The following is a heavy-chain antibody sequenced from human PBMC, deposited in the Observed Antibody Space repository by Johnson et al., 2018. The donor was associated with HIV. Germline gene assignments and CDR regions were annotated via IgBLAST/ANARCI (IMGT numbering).Heavy chain of an antibody. CDR3: ARESRYSYGFGDDAFDV. D-gene: IGHD5-18*01. V-gene: IGHV3-7*03. CDR1: GFTFSSSW. CDR2: IKCDGSEK. Sequence: MQLVESGGGVVQPGGSLRLSCAASGFTFSSSWMHWVCQAPEKGLEWVADIKCDGSEKYYVDSVKGRFTISRDNAKKSLHLQMNSLRAEDTAVYYCARESRYSYGFGDDAFDVWGQGTMVTVSS. J-gene: IGHJ3*01.